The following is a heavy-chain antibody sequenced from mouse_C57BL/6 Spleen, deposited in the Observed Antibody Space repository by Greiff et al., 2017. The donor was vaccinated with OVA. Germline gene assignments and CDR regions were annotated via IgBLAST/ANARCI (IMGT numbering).Heavy chain of an antibody. V-gene: IGHV2-5*01. CDR2: IWRGGST. Sequence: VQRVESGPGLVQPSQSLSITCTVSGFSLTSYGVHWVRQSPGKGLEWLGVIWRGGSTDYNAAFMSRLSITTDNPKSQVFFKMNSLHADDTAIYYCAKNLGGYWYFDVWGTGTTVTVSS. CDR1: GFSLTSYG. J-gene: IGHJ1*03. CDR3: AKNLGGYWYFDV. D-gene: IGHD4-1*01.